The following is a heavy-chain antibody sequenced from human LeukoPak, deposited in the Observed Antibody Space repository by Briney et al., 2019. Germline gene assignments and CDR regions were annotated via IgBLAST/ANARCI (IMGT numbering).Heavy chain of an antibody. V-gene: IGHV4-59*12. CDR1: GGSISSYY. CDR3: ARDLAAAGSDYFDY. CDR2: IYYTGST. Sequence: SETLSLTCTVSGGSISSYYWSWIRQPPGKGLEWIGYIYYTGSTYYNPSLKSRVTISVDTSKNHFSLKLSSVTAADTAVYYCARDLAAAGSDYFDYWGQGSLVTVSS. D-gene: IGHD6-13*01. J-gene: IGHJ4*02.